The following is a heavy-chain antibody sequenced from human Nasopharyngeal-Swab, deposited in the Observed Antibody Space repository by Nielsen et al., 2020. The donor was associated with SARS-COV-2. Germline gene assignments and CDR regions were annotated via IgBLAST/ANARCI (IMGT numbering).Heavy chain of an antibody. CDR3: AKELSSSWWY. J-gene: IGHJ4*02. V-gene: IGHV3-23*01. D-gene: IGHD6-13*01. Sequence: GESLKISCTGSGYTFSNYAISWVRQAPGQGLEWVSTVDYDGVRTHYADSVKGRFTISRDNSKNTLYLQMNSLRAEDTAVYYCAKELSSSWWYWGQGTLVTVSS. CDR2: VDYDGVRT. CDR1: GYTFSNYA.